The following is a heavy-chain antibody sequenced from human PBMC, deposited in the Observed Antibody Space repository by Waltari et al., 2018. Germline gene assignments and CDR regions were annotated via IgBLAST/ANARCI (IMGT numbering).Heavy chain of an antibody. CDR2: INAGSGDT. J-gene: IGHJ4*02. D-gene: IGHD6-13*01. CDR3: ARVKGYSSNWYYFDY. V-gene: IGHV1-3*01. Sequence: VQLVQSGAEVKRPGASLKVSCKASGYPFTIYARHWVRRVPGQGLDWMGWINAGSGDTKYSQKFQARVTITRDTSASTAYMELSSLTSEDTAVYYCARVKGYSSNWYYFDYWGQGTLVTVSA. CDR1: GYPFTIYA.